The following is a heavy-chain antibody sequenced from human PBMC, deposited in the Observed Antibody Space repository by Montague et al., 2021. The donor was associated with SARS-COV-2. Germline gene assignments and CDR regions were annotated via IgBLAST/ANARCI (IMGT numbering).Heavy chain of an antibody. J-gene: IGHJ4*02. D-gene: IGHD2/OR15-2a*01. Sequence: SLRLSCAASGFTFSSYEMNWVCQAPGKGLEWVSYISSSGSTIYYADSVKGRFTISRDNAKNSLYLQMNSLRAEDTAVYYCARAAAYVLVTNRNYDYWGQGTLVTVSS. CDR1: GFTFSSYE. V-gene: IGHV3-48*03. CDR3: ARAAAYVLVTNRNYDY. CDR2: ISSSGSTI.